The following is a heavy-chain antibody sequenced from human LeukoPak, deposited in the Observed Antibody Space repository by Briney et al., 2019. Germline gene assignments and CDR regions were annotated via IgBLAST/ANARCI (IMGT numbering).Heavy chain of an antibody. D-gene: IGHD3-10*01. CDR2: ISSSSSTI. V-gene: IGHV3-48*04. Sequence: GGSLRLSCAASGFTFSSYSMNWVRQAPGKGLEWVSYISSSSSTIYYADSVKGRFTISRDNAKNSLYLQMNSLRAEDTAVYYCARVGYYGSGSYYPWGQGTLVTVSS. J-gene: IGHJ5*02. CDR3: ARVGYYGSGSYYP. CDR1: GFTFSSYS.